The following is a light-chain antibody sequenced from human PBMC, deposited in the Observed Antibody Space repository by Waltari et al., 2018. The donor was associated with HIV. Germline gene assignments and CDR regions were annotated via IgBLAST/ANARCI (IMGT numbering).Light chain of an antibody. J-gene: IGKJ4*01. V-gene: IGKV4-1*01. CDR1: QSVLYSSNNKNY. Sequence: DIVMTQSPDSLAVSLGERATIKCKSSQSVLYSSNNKNYLAWYQQKQGQSPKLLIYWASTREFGVPDRFSGSGSGTDFTLTISSLQAEDVAVYYCQQYYSTPLTFGGGTKVEIK. CDR2: WAS. CDR3: QQYYSTPLT.